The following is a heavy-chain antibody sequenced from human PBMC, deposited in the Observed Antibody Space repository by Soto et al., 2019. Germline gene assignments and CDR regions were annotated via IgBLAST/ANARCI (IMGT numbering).Heavy chain of an antibody. Sequence: QVQLVQSGVEVKKPGASVKVSCKASGYTFTTHGISWVRQDPGQGLELMGWVSGDNGHTNYAQSLQGRVTMTTYTSTNTAYMELSSLRSDDTAVYYWARDLGYCRSGTCYREWFDPWGQGTLVTVSS. CDR2: VSGDNGHT. D-gene: IGHD2-15*01. CDR1: GYTFTTHG. CDR3: ARDLGYCRSGTCYREWFDP. J-gene: IGHJ5*02. V-gene: IGHV1-18*01.